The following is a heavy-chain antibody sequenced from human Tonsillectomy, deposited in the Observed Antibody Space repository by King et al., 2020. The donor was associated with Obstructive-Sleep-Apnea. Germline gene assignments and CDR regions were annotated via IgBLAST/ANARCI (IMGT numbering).Heavy chain of an antibody. D-gene: IGHD2-2*01. CDR1: GGSISSWGYY. Sequence: QLQESGPGLVKPSQTLSLTCTVSGGSISSWGYYWSGIRQHPGKCLEWIGYIYYSGSTYYNPSPKSRVTISVDTSKNQCSLKLSSVTAADTAVYYCARGIVVVPAAMNPFDYWGQGTLVTVSS. V-gene: IGHV4-31*03. CDR2: IYYSGST. CDR3: ARGIVVVPAAMNPFDY. J-gene: IGHJ4*02.